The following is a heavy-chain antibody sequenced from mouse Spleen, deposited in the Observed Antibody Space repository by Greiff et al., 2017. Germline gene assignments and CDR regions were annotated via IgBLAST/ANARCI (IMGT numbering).Heavy chain of an antibody. Sequence: EVKLMESEGGLVQPGSSMKLSCTASGFTFSDYYMAWVRQVPEKGLEWVANINYDGSSTYYLDSLKSRFIISRDNAKNILYLQMSSLKSEDTATYYCAREGWDEMYYFDYWGQGTTLTVSS. J-gene: IGHJ2*01. CDR1: GFTFSDYY. CDR3: AREGWDEMYYFDY. D-gene: IGHD4-1*01. V-gene: IGHV5-16*01. CDR2: INYDGSST.